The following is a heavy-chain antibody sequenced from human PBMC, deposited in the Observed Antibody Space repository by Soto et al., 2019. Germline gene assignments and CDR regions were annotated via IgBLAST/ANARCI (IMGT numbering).Heavy chain of an antibody. CDR1: GYSFTSYW. V-gene: IGHV5-51*01. J-gene: IGHJ3*02. D-gene: IGHD3-9*01. CDR3: ARQAHGGRYFDGLPPWNDAFDI. CDR2: IYPGDSDT. Sequence: GESLKISCKGSGYSFTSYWIGWVRQMPGKGLEWMGIIYPGDSDTRYSPSFQGQVTISADKSITTAYLQWSSLKASDTAMYYWARQAHGGRYFDGLPPWNDAFDIWGQGTMVTVSS.